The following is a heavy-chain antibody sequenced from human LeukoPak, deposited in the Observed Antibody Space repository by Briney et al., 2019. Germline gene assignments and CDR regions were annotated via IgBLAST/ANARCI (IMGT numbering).Heavy chain of an antibody. J-gene: IGHJ6*02. CDR1: GGPISTYY. D-gene: IGHD2-15*01. V-gene: IGHV4-34*01. CDR2: INHSGST. CDR3: AREGRGRFCSGGSCYPSYYYGMDV. Sequence: PSETLSLTCTVSGGPISTYYWSWIRQPPGKGLEWIGEINHSGSTNDSPSLKSRVTISVDKSKNQFSLKLSSVTAADTAVYYCAREGRGRFCSGGSCYPSYYYGMDVWGQGTTVTVSS.